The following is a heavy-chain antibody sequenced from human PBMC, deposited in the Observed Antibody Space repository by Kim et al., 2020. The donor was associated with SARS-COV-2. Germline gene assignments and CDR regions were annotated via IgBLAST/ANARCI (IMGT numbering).Heavy chain of an antibody. CDR3: ARDQFRFLHY. V-gene: IGHV3-7*01. Sequence: GGSLRLSCVASGSTFSNYWMSWVRQAQGKGLERVASIKEDGSDKYYVDSVKGRFTISRDNAKNAQYLQMNSLRAEDTAVYYCARDQFRFLHYWGQGTLVTVSS. CDR2: IKEDGSDK. D-gene: IGHD3-10*01. J-gene: IGHJ4*02. CDR1: GSTFSNYW.